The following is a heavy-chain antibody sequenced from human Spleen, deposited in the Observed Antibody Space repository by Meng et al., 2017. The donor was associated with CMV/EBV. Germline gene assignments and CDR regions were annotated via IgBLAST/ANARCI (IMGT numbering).Heavy chain of an antibody. D-gene: IGHD1-14*01. CDR1: GYTFPNYG. J-gene: IGHJ4*02. CDR2: ISVNNGNT. Sequence: CTASGYTFPNYGRNWVRQAPGQGLEWMRWISVNNGNTTLAQKFQSRVTMTRDTSTNTAYMELRSLRYDDTAVCYCARCGMLVPATSEYWGQGTLVTVSS. V-gene: IGHV1-18*01. CDR3: ARCGMLVPATSEY.